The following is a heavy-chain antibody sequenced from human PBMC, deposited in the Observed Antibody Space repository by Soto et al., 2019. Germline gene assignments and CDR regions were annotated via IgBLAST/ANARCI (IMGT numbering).Heavy chain of an antibody. J-gene: IGHJ3*02. D-gene: IGHD3-22*01. V-gene: IGHV1-46*01. CDR3: ARARERITMIVVVPLLWTDAFDI. Sequence: GASVKVSCKASGYTFTSYYMHWVRQAPGQRLEWMGIINPSGGSTSYAQKFQGRVTMTRDTSTSTVYMELSSLRSEDTAVYYCARARERITMIVVVPLLWTDAFDIWGQGTMVTVSS. CDR1: GYTFTSYY. CDR2: INPSGGST.